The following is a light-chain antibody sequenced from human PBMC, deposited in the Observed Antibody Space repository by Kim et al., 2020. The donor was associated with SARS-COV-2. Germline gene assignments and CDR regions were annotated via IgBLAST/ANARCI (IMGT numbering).Light chain of an antibody. J-gene: IGLJ3*02. CDR1: SNNVGNQG. CDR3: SAWDTSLNVWV. CDR2: RDN. Sequence: QAGLTQPPSVSKGLRQTATLTCTGNSNNVGNQGAAWLQQHQGHPPKFLSYRDNYRPSGVSERFSASRSRNTASLTITGLQPEDEADYYCSAWDTSLNVWVFGGGTQLTVL. V-gene: IGLV10-54*01.